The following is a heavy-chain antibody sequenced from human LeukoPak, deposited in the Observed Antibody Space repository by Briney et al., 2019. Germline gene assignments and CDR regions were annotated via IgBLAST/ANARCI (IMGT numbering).Heavy chain of an antibody. V-gene: IGHV4-4*09. D-gene: IGHD2-2*01. J-gene: IGHJ3*02. CDR1: GGSISSYY. CDR2: IYTSGST. Sequence: SSETLSLTCTVSGGSISSYYWSWIRQPPGKGLEWIGYIYTSGSTNYNPSLKSRVTISVDTSKNQFSLDLSSVTAADTAVYYCARQKCTSTSCLTKNAFDIWGQGTMVTVSS. CDR3: ARQKCTSTSCLTKNAFDI.